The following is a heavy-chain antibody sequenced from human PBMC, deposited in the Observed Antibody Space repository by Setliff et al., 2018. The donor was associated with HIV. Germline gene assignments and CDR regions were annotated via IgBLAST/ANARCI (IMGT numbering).Heavy chain of an antibody. CDR3: ARCGAGEWHLYMDV. CDR1: GDSISSNNYY. J-gene: IGHJ6*03. D-gene: IGHD3-16*01. Sequence: PSETLSLTCTVSGDSISSNNYYWGWIRQPPGKGPEWIGSIFYSETVYYGGRTYYSPSLKSRVTISVDTSKNQFSLRSEDTAVYYCARCGAGEWHLYMDVRGKGTAVTVSS. CDR2: IFYSETVYYGGRT. V-gene: IGHV4-39*07.